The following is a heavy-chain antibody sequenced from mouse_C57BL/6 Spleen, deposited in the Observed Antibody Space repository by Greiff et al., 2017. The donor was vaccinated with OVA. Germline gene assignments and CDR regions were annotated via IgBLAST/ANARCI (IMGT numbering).Heavy chain of an antibody. V-gene: IGHV1-75*01. J-gene: IGHJ4*01. D-gene: IGHD3-1*01. CDR1: GYTFTDYY. Sequence: QVQLKESGPELVKPGASVKISCKASGYTFTDYYINWVKQRPGQGLEWIGWIFPGSGSTYYTEQFQGKATLTVDKSSSTAYMLLSSLTSEDSAVYFCARSIGSDAMDYWGQGTSVTVSS. CDR2: IFPGSGST. CDR3: ARSIGSDAMDY.